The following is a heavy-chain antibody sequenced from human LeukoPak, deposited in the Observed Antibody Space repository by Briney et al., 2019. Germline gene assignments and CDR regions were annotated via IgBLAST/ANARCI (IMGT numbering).Heavy chain of an antibody. CDR3: ATDAPYCTNGVCHPYYYYGMDV. J-gene: IGHJ6*02. CDR2: FDPEDGET. V-gene: IGHV1-24*01. Sequence: GASVKVSCKASGYTFTSYYMHWVRQAPGKGLEWMGGFDPEDGETIYAQKFQGRVTMTEDTSTDTAYMELSSLRSEDTAVYYCATDAPYCTNGVCHPYYYYGMDVWGQGTTVTVSS. D-gene: IGHD2-8*01. CDR1: GYTFTSYY.